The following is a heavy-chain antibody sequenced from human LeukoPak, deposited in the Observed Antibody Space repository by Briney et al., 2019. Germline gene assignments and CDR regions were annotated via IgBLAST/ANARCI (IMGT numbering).Heavy chain of an antibody. Sequence: GGSLRLSCAASGFTSSTYSMHWVRQAPGKGPEWVSSIRSGSTYINYADSVKGRFTISRDDAKKSLYLQMNSLRAEDTAVYYCARDGIFDYWGQGTLVTVSS. CDR1: GFTSSTYS. CDR3: ARDGIFDY. CDR2: IRSGSTYI. J-gene: IGHJ4*02. V-gene: IGHV3-21*01.